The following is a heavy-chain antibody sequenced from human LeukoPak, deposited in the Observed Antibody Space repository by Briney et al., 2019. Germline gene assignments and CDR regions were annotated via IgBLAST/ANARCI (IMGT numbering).Heavy chain of an antibody. CDR2: IKQDGSEK. J-gene: IGHJ4*02. V-gene: IGHV3-7*01. CDR3: ARDQWGYGGYNADY. D-gene: IGHD5-12*01. CDR1: GFTFSNYW. Sequence: GGSLRLSCAASGFTFSNYWMSWVRQAPGKGLEWVANIKQDGSEKYYVDSVKGRFTISRDNAKNSLYLQMNSLRAEDTAVYYCARDQWGYGGYNADYWGQGTLVTVSS.